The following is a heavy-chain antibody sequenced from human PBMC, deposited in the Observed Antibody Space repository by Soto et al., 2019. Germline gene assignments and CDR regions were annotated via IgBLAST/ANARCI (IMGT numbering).Heavy chain of an antibody. CDR2: ITSSGSTI. CDR1: GFTFSDYY. J-gene: IGHJ6*02. CDR3: ARDQYYYGSGSYPYYYYGMDV. D-gene: IGHD3-10*01. V-gene: IGHV3-11*01. Sequence: QVQLVESGGGVVKPGGSLRLSCAASGFTFSDYYMSWIRQAPGKGLEWVSYITSSGSTIYYADSVKGRFTISRDNAKNSLYLQMNSLRPEDTAVYYCARDQYYYGSGSYPYYYYGMDVWGQGTTVTVSS.